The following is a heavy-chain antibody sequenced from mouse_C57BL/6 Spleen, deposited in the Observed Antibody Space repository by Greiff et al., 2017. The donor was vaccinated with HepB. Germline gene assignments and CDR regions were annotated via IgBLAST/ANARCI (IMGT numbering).Heavy chain of an antibody. CDR1: GYTFTSYW. Sequence: QVQLQQPGTELVKPGASVKLSCKASGYTFTSYWMHWVKQRPGQGLEWIGNINPSNGGTNYNEKFKSKATLTVDKSSSTAYMQLSSLTSEDSAVYYCERDEGYYYGSSYGFAYWGQGTLVTVSA. CDR3: ERDEGYYYGSSYGFAY. CDR2: INPSNGGT. V-gene: IGHV1-53*01. J-gene: IGHJ3*01. D-gene: IGHD1-1*01.